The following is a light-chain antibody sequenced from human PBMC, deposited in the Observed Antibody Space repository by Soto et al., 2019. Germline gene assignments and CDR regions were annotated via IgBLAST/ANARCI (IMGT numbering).Light chain of an antibody. CDR3: LSFDSSLSVV. CDR1: SSNIGTGYD. J-gene: IGLJ2*01. CDR2: GNT. V-gene: IGLV1-40*01. Sequence: QSVLTQPPSVSGAPGQRVTISCTGSSSNIGTGYDVHWYQQLPGRAPKLLIYGNTNRPSGIPVRFSGSKSGTSASRAITGLQAEDEADYYCLSFDSSLSVVFGGGTKVTVL.